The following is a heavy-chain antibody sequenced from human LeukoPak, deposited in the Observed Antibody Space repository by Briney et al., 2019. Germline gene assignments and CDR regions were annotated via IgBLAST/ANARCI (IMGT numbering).Heavy chain of an antibody. J-gene: IGHJ4*02. CDR3: ARSGDYYTSSGYIDY. D-gene: IGHD3-22*01. V-gene: IGHV4-39*07. Sequence: SDTLSLTCTVSGGSISSSSYYWAWSPQPPGKGLEWIGSIYYSGSTYYNPSLKSRVTLSVDTSKTQFSLKLSSVTAADTAAYYCARSGDYYTSSGYIDYWGLGTLVTVSS. CDR2: IYYSGST. CDR1: GGSISSSSYY.